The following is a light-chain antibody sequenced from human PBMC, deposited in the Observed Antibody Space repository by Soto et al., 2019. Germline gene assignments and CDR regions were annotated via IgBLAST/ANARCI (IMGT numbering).Light chain of an antibody. CDR1: SSDVGSYNL. Sequence: QSVLTQPASVSGSPGQSITISCTGTSSDVGSYNLVSWYQQHPGKAQKLMIYEVSKRPSGVFNRFSGSKSGNTASLTISGLQAEDEADYYCCSYAGSSTYVFGTGTKVTVL. J-gene: IGLJ1*01. CDR3: CSYAGSSTYV. V-gene: IGLV2-23*02. CDR2: EVS.